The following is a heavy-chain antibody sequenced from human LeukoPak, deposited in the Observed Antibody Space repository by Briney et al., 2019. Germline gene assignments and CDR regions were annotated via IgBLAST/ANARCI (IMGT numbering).Heavy chain of an antibody. CDR3: ASGYFVHTFDF. J-gene: IGHJ4*02. CDR1: VDSISSSSYY. D-gene: IGHD2-2*03. V-gene: IGHV4-39*01. Sequence: SETLSLTCTVSVDSISSSSYYWGWIRQPPGKGLEWNGSIYYSGSTYYDPSLKSRVTISVDTSKKQFSLKLTSVTAADTAIFYCASGYFVHTFDFWGQGTLGTVSS. CDR2: IYYSGST.